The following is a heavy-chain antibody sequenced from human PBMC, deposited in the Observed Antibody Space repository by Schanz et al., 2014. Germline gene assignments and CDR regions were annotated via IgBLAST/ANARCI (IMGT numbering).Heavy chain of an antibody. CDR2: IIPILGIA. D-gene: IGHD4-17*01. V-gene: IGHV1-69*09. Sequence: VQSVHSGTEVQKLGASVKVSCQTSGYTFISYGIKWARQAPGQGLEWMGRIIPILGIANYAQKFQGRVTITADKSTTTVYMELNSLNSDDTAGYYCATLDYADSVSWGQGTLVTVSS. CDR3: ATLDYADSVS. CDR1: GYTFISYG. J-gene: IGHJ5*02.